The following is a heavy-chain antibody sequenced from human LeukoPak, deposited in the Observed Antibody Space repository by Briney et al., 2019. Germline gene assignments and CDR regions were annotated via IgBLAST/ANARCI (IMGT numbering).Heavy chain of an antibody. CDR3: ARDLDSSSSEWYFDL. J-gene: IGHJ2*01. CDR2: INPNSGGT. V-gene: IGHV1-2*02. Sequence: GASVKVSCTASGYTFTSYYMHWVRQAPGQGLEWMGWINPNSGGTNYAQKFQGRVTMTTDTSTSTAYMELRSLRSDDTAVYYCARDLDSSSSEWYFDLWGRGTLVTVSS. D-gene: IGHD6-6*01. CDR1: GYTFTSYY.